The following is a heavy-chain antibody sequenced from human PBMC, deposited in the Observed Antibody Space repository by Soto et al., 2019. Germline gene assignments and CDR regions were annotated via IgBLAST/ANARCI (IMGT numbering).Heavy chain of an antibody. V-gene: IGHV3-64*01. Sequence: SLRLSCAASGFIFSDYAMHWVRQAPGKELEYVSAISSKGGSTYYASSVKGRFTISRDDSKNTLYLQMGSLRADDMAVYYCARGSAWFSYLFDFWGQGSLVTGSS. CDR3: ARGSAWFSYLFDF. CDR2: ISSKGGST. J-gene: IGHJ4*02. CDR1: GFIFSDYA. D-gene: IGHD6-19*01.